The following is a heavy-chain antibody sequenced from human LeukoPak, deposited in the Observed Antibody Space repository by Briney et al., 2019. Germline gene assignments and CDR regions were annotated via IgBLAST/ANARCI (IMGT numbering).Heavy chain of an antibody. V-gene: IGHV1-69*05. CDR3: ARGDTIFDAGSLDY. D-gene: IGHD3-3*01. CDR1: GGTFSSYA. CDR2: IIPIFGTA. J-gene: IGHJ4*02. Sequence: GASVKVSCKASGGTFSSYAISWVRQAPGQGLEWMGGIIPIFGTANYAQKFQGRVTITTDESTSTAYMELSSLRSEDTAVYYCARGDTIFDAGSLDYWDQGTLVTVPS.